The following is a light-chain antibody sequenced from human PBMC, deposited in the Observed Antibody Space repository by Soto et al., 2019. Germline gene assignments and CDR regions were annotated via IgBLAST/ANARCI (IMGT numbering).Light chain of an antibody. Sequence: DIVMTQSPATLSVSPGERATLSCRASQSVSSNLAWYQQAPGQAPRLLIYGASTRATGIPARFSGSGSGTEFTLPISSLQSEDFAVYYCQHYNNWPPWTFGQGTKVEIK. J-gene: IGKJ1*01. CDR1: QSVSSN. CDR2: GAS. CDR3: QHYNNWPPWT. V-gene: IGKV3-15*01.